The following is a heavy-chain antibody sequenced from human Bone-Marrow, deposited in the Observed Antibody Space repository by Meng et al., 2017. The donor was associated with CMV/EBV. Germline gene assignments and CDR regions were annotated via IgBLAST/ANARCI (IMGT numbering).Heavy chain of an antibody. CDR3: ARVLGTVTTNWFDP. J-gene: IGHJ5*02. V-gene: IGHV4-34*01. CDR1: SVTFSVNY. CDR2: INERRTT. Sequence: CAVESVTFSVNYWAWVRQHLGRGLEWIGKINERRTTNHDPALKIRVTMAIDAAKAHFSLKLTSVTAADTDVYYCARVLGTVTTNWFDPWGQGTLVTVSS. D-gene: IGHD4-17*01.